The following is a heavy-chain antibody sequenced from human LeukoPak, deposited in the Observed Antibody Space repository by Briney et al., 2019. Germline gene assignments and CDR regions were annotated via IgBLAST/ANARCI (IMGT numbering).Heavy chain of an antibody. V-gene: IGHV3-23*01. CDR3: AKGGRILEPLKHAFDI. CDR2: ISGSGGST. CDR1: GFTFSSYA. Sequence: PGGSLRLSCAASGFTFSSYAMSWVRQAPGKGLEWVSAISGSGGSTYYADSVKGRFTISRDNSKNTLYLQMNSLRAEDTAVYYCAKGGRILEPLKHAFDIWGQGTMVTVSS. J-gene: IGHJ3*02. D-gene: IGHD1-14*01.